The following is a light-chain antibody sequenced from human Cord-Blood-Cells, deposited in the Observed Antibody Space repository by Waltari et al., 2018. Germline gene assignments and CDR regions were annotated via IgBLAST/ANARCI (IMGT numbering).Light chain of an antibody. CDR2: ASF. V-gene: IGKV1-12*01. J-gene: IGKJ2*01. Sequence: DIQITQSPSSVSASVGDRVTTTRRARQGISSWLAWYQQKLGKAPKLLISASFSLQSGKASRFSGSASGTEFPLTITSLQPEDLATYYRNQANSIPDTFGHGTKLEIK. CDR3: NQANSIPDT. CDR1: QGISSW.